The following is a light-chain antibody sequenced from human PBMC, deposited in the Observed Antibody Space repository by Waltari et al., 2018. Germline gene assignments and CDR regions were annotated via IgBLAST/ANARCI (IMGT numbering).Light chain of an antibody. CDR1: QSVSSK. Sequence: EIVMTQSPATLSVSPGESATLSCRASQSVSSKLAWYQQIPGQAPRLLIYDSSTRTTAIPARIAAGGSGKEFTLSISSLQSEDFAVYYCQQYNQWPRTFGQGTKVEIK. CDR2: DSS. V-gene: IGKV3-15*01. J-gene: IGKJ1*01. CDR3: QQYNQWPRT.